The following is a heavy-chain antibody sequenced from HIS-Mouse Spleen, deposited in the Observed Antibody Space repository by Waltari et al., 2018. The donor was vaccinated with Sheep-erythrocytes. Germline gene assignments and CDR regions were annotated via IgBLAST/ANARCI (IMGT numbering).Heavy chain of an antibody. D-gene: IGHD3-3*01. CDR2: IKQDGSEK. CDR1: GFTFSSYW. CDR3: ARDIILRSSGMDV. Sequence: EVQLVESGGGLVQPGGSLRLSCAASGFTFSSYWMSWVRQAPGKGLEWVAKIKQDGSEKYYVDSVKGRFTISRDNAKNSLYLQMNSLRAEDTAVYYCARDIILRSSGMDVWGQGTTVTVSS. V-gene: IGHV3-7*01. J-gene: IGHJ6*02.